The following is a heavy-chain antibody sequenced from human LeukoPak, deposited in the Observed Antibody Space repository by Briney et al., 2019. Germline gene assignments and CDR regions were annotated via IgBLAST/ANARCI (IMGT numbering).Heavy chain of an antibody. V-gene: IGHV3-23*01. CDR1: GFTFGTSA. D-gene: IGHD3-22*01. CDR2: ISASRGST. CDR3: AKQSITYNYDSSGSPPDY. J-gene: IGHJ4*02. Sequence: GGSLRLSCAASGFTFGTSAMSWVRQAPGKGLEWVSSISASRGSTYYADSVKGRFTISSDNSKNALYLQLNSLRAEDTAVYYCAKQSITYNYDSSGSPPDYRGQGTLVTVSS.